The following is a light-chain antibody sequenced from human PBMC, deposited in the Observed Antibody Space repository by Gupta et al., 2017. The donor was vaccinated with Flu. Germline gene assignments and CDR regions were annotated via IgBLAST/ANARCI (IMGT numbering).Light chain of an antibody. J-gene: IGKJ1*01. CDR3: QQQDSSSLT. V-gene: IGKV1-5*03. CDR2: KES. CDR1: KSLSSW. Sequence: PSTFFAYVGDRVTITCRASKSLSSWWAGYQQKKGKEPNLLIYKESKIESGGPSRFSGSGSGTEVTLPISSRQPDDFSTYYCQQQDSSSLTFGRGTKVEI.